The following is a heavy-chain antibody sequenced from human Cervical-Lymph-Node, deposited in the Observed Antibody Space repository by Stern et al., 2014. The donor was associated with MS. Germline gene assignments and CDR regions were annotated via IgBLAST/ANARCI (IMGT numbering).Heavy chain of an antibody. CDR2: IDWDDAK. CDR3: ARSLAGVFDY. V-gene: IGHV2-70*04. CDR1: GFSLSTDGMR. Sequence: ESGPALVNPTQALTLTCSFSGFSLSTDGMRVGWLRQPPGKALEWLAGIDWDDAKFFTPFLKPRLTISKDTAKNQVVLTVTNRDPVDTATYYWARSLAGVFDYWGQGALVPVPS. J-gene: IGHJ4*02.